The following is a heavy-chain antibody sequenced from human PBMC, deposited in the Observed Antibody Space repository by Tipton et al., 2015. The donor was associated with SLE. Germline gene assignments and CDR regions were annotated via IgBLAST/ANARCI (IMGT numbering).Heavy chain of an antibody. D-gene: IGHD4-23*01. V-gene: IGHV3-21*03. CDR3: AREGGNSGAFDY. J-gene: IGHJ4*02. CDR2: ISSSSSYI. Sequence: PLRLSCAASGFTFSSYSMNWVRQAPGKGLEWVSSISSSSSYIYYADSVKGRFTISRDNAKNSLYLQMNSLRAEDTAVYHCAREGGNSGAFDYWGQGTLVTVSS. CDR1: GFTFSSYS.